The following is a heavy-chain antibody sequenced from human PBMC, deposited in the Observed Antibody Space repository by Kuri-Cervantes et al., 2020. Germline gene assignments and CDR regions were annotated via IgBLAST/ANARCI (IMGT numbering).Heavy chain of an antibody. CDR3: ARIWSTVGYYYYYMDV. CDR1: GFIFSDHS. J-gene: IGHJ6*03. D-gene: IGHD1-26*01. CDR2: ISSSGSTI. Sequence: GGSLRLSCAASGFIFSDHSMNWVRQAPGQGLEWVSYISSSGSTIYYADSVKGRFTISRDNAKNSLYLQMNSLRAEDTAVYYCARIWSTVGYYYYYMDVWGKGTTVTVSS. V-gene: IGHV3-48*04.